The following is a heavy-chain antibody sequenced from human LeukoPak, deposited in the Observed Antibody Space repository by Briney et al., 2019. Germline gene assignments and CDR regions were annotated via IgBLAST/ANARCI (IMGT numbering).Heavy chain of an antibody. CDR1: GGPVRSYY. CDR2: IYYSGST. J-gene: IGHJ3*02. CDR3: ARSLEDTDTVTPGGDAFDI. Sequence: PSETLSLTCTVSGGPVRSYYWSWIRQPPGKGLEWIGYIYYSGSTNYNPSLKSRVTISVDTSKNQFSLKLSSVTAADTAVYYCARSLEDTDTVTPGGDAFDIWGQGTMVTVSS. D-gene: IGHD4-17*01. V-gene: IGHV4-59*08.